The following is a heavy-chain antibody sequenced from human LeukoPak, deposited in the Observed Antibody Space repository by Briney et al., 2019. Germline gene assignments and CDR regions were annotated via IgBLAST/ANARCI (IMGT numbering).Heavy chain of an antibody. D-gene: IGHD6-13*01. Sequence: ASETLSLTCTVSGGSFSGYYWSWIRQPPGKGLEWIGEINHSGSTNYNPSLKSRVTISVDTSKNQFSLKLSSVTAADTAVYYCARADGSSLWYYYYGMDVWGQGTTVTVSS. CDR2: INHSGST. CDR3: ARADGSSLWYYYYGMDV. V-gene: IGHV4-34*01. J-gene: IGHJ6*02. CDR1: GGSFSGYY.